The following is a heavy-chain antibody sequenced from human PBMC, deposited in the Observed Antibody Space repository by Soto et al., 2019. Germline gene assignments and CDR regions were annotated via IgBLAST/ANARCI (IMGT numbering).Heavy chain of an antibody. CDR2: ISYDGSNK. Sequence: QVQLVESGGGVVQPGRSLRLSCAASGFTFSSYGMHWVRQAPGKELEWVAVISYDGSNKYYADSVKGRFTISRDNSKNTLYLQMNSLRAEDTAVYYCAKDRLRDTAMGIFDYWGQGTLVTVSS. J-gene: IGHJ4*02. D-gene: IGHD5-18*01. V-gene: IGHV3-30*18. CDR3: AKDRLRDTAMGIFDY. CDR1: GFTFSSYG.